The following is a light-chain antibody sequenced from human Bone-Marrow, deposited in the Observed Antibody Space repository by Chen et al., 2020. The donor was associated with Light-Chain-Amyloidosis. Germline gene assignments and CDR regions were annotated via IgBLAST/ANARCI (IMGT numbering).Light chain of an antibody. J-gene: IGLJ2*01. Sequence: QSVLTQPPSASGTPGQRVTISCSGSSSNIGSNYVYWYQQLPGTAPKLLIYRNNQRPSGVPDRVSGATSGSAASLAISGLRCEEEAEYYCAAWDDSLSCVVFGGGTKLTVL. CDR1: SSNIGSNY. CDR2: RNN. CDR3: AAWDDSLSCVV. V-gene: IGLV1-47*01.